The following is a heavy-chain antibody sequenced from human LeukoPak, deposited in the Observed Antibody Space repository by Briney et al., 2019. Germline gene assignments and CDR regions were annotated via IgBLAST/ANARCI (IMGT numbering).Heavy chain of an antibody. J-gene: IGHJ4*02. Sequence: PSETLSLTCAVYGGSFIGYYWSWIRQPPGKGLEWIGEINHSGGANYNPSLKSRVTISADTSKSQFSLKLGSVTAADTSVYYCARVPLRFLEPFDYWGQGTLVTVSS. CDR3: ARVPLRFLEPFDY. V-gene: IGHV4-34*01. CDR1: GGSFIGYY. D-gene: IGHD3-3*01. CDR2: INHSGGA.